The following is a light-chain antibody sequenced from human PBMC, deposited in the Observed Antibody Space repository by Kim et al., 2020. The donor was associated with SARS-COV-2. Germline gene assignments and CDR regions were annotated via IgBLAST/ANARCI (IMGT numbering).Light chain of an antibody. CDR3: CSCAGSSTPPYV. Sequence: ITISCYRTCSDVWSYNLVSWYQHHPRQAPTLMIYDVSKRPSAVSNRFSCSKSGPTASLPLSVLRAPDAADYYCCSCAGSSTPPYVFGTGTKLTVL. J-gene: IGLJ1*01. CDR2: DVS. CDR1: CSDVWSYNL. V-gene: IGLV2-23*02.